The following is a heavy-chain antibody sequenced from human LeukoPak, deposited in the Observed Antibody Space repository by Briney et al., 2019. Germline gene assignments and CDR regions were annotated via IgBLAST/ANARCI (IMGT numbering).Heavy chain of an antibody. CDR2: FDSEDGET. Sequence: ASVKVSCKVSGYTLTELSMHWVRQAPGKGLEWMGGFDSEDGETIYAQKFQGRVTMTEDTSTDTAYMELSSLRSEDTAVYYCATDRLEGIAVAGKRVYYYMDVWGKGTTVTVSS. V-gene: IGHV1-24*01. J-gene: IGHJ6*03. CDR3: ATDRLEGIAVAGKRVYYYMDV. CDR1: GYTLTELS. D-gene: IGHD6-19*01.